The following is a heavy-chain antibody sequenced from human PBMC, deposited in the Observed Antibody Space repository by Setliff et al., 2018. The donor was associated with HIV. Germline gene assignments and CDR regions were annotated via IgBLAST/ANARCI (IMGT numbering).Heavy chain of an antibody. CDR3: AREWSYGAFDTFDV. V-gene: IGHV4-4*09. D-gene: IGHD5-18*01. Sequence: SETLSLTCTVSGGSINNFYWSWIRQPPGKGLEWIGYISTSGSTKYNPSLKSRVTILVDPSNNQFSLRLSSVTAADTAVYYCAREWSYGAFDTFDVWGQGTMVTVSS. CDR2: ISTSGST. J-gene: IGHJ3*01. CDR1: GGSINNFY.